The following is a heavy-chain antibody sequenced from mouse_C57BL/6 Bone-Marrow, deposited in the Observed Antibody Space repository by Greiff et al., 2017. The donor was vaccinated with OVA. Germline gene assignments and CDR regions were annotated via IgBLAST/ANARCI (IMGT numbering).Heavy chain of an antibody. V-gene: IGHV1-82*01. CDR3: ARYAY. Sequence: VKLQESGPELVKPGASVKISCKASGYAFSSSWMNWVKQRPGKGLEWIGRIYPGDGDTNYNGKFKGKATLTVDKSSSTAYMELRSLTSEDSAVYYCARYAYWGQGTLVTVSA. CDR1: GYAFSSSW. CDR2: IYPGDGDT. J-gene: IGHJ3*01.